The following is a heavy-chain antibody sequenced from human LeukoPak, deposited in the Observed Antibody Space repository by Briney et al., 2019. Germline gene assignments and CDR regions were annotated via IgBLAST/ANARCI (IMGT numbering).Heavy chain of an antibody. J-gene: IGHJ4*02. D-gene: IGHD5-18*01. CDR1: GFTFSSYA. Sequence: GGSLRLSCTASGFTFSSYAMSWVRQAPGKGLEWVSAISGSGGSTYYADSVKGQFTISRDNSKNTLYLQMNSLRAEDTAVYYCAKAHGYSYGSSVSWGQGTLVTVSS. V-gene: IGHV3-23*01. CDR2: ISGSGGST. CDR3: AKAHGYSYGSSVS.